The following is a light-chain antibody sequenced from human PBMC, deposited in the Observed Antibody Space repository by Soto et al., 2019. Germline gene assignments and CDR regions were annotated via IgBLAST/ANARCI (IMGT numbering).Light chain of an antibody. CDR3: QQYNNCPRT. V-gene: IGKV3-15*01. Sequence: ETVMTQSPATLSVSPGERATLSCRASQRISSDLAWYQQKPGQAPRLLIYGASTTATGIPGRFSGSGSGREFTPTISSRQSEDFAVYYCQQYNNCPRTFGQGTKLVIK. CDR2: GAS. J-gene: IGKJ2*01. CDR1: QRISSD.